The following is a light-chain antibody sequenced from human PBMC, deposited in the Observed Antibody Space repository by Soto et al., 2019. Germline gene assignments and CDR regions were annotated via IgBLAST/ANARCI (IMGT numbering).Light chain of an antibody. CDR3: QQYGSSPPRT. V-gene: IGKV3-20*01. CDR2: GAS. J-gene: IGKJ1*01. CDR1: QSVSSSY. Sequence: EIVLTQSPGTLSLSPGERATLSCRASQSVSSSYLAWYQQKPGQAPRLLIYGASSRATGIPDRFSGSGSGTDFTLTISRLEPEDFAVYYCQQYGSSPPRTFGQGXKVXX.